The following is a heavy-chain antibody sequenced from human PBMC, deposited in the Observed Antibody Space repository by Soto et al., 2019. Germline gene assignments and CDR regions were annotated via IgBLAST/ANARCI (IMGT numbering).Heavy chain of an antibody. Sequence: QVPLIQSGAEVKKPGSSVKVSCKAAGGTFNTYTLFWVRQAPGHGLEWMGRIIPMLPVTNSAQKFQGRLTLAAHKSTGTAFMELTSLTSVDTAVYYCSIGSWSAETFDVWGQGTMVTVSS. CDR3: SIGSWSAETFDV. CDR2: IIPMLPVT. CDR1: GGTFNTYT. J-gene: IGHJ3*01. D-gene: IGHD2-2*01. V-gene: IGHV1-69*02.